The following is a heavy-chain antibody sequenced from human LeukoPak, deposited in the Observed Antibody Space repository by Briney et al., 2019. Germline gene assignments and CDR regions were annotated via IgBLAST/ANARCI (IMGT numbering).Heavy chain of an antibody. Sequence: EASVKVSCKASGYTFTGYYMHWVRQAPGQGLEWMGWINPNSGGTNYAQKLQGRVTMTTDTSTSTAYMELRSLRSDDTAVYYCARDISLVVPAATPNPTKYFDYWGQGTLVTVSS. CDR3: ARDISLVVPAATPNPTKYFDY. CDR1: GYTFTGYY. J-gene: IGHJ4*02. D-gene: IGHD2-2*02. CDR2: INPNSGGT. V-gene: IGHV1-2*02.